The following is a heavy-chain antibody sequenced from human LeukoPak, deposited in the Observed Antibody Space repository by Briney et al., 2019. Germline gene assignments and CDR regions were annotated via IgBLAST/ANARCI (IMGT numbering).Heavy chain of an antibody. Sequence: ASVKVSCKASGYTFTSYYMHWVRQAPGQGLEWVGIINPSGGSTSYAQKFQGRVTMTRDTSTSTVYMELSSLRSEDTAVYYCASPLDYDSSALDAFDIWGQGTMVTVSS. CDR3: ASPLDYDSSALDAFDI. V-gene: IGHV1-46*01. CDR1: GYTFTSYY. J-gene: IGHJ3*02. CDR2: INPSGGST. D-gene: IGHD3-22*01.